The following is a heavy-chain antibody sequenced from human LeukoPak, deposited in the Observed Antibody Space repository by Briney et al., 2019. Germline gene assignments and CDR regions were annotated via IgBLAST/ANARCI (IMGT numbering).Heavy chain of an antibody. CDR2: INTDGSST. CDR1: GFTFSSYW. D-gene: IGHD6-19*01. J-gene: IGHJ5*02. CDR3: ASYSSGWYEGGDWFDP. V-gene: IGHV3-74*01. Sequence: GGSLRLSCAASGFTFSSYWMHWVRQAPGKGLVWVSRINTDGSSTSYADSVKGRFTISRDNAKNTLYLQMNSLRAEDTAVYYCASYSSGWYEGGDWFDPWGQGTLVTVSS.